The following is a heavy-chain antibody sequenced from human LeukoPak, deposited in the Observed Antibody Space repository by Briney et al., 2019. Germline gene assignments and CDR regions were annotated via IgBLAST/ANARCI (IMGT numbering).Heavy chain of an antibody. CDR2: IKQDETEK. CDR1: GFTFSNFW. J-gene: IGHJ4*02. CDR3: ASSGSYRFDY. V-gene: IGHV3-7*01. Sequence: GGSLRLSCTASGFTFSNFWMGWVRQAPGKGLEWVANIKQDETEKFYLGSVKGRFTISRDNAKNSLYLQMNSLRDEDTAVYYCASSGSYRFDYWGQGTLVTVSS. D-gene: IGHD1-26*01.